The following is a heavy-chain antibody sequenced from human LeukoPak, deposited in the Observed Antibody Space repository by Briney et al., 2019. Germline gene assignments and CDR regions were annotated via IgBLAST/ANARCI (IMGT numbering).Heavy chain of an antibody. Sequence: SETLSLTCTVSGGSISSSSYYWGWIRQPPGKGLEWIGSIYYSGTTYCNPSLKSRVTISVDTSKSQFSLKLTSVTAADTAVHYCARTHCSSTSCPFWFDPWGQGTLVTVSS. J-gene: IGHJ5*02. D-gene: IGHD2-2*01. CDR1: GGSISSSSYY. CDR3: ARTHCSSTSCPFWFDP. V-gene: IGHV4-39*01. CDR2: IYYSGTT.